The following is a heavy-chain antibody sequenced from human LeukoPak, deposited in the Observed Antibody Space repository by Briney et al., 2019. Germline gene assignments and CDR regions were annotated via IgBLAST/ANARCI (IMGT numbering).Heavy chain of an antibody. CDR3: ARDRYYYDSSGINYFDY. CDR1: GGSISNYY. V-gene: IGHV4-59*01. D-gene: IGHD3-22*01. CDR2: IYYSGGT. Sequence: SETLSLTCTVSGGSISNYYWHWIRQPPGKGLEWIGYIYYSGGTNYNPSLKSRVTMSVDTSKNQFSLKLRSVTAADTAVYYCARDRYYYDSSGINYFDYWGQGTLVTVSS. J-gene: IGHJ4*02.